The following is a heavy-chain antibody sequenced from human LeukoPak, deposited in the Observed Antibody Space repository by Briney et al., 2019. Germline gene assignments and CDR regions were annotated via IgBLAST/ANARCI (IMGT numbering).Heavy chain of an antibody. J-gene: IGHJ6*02. CDR1: GGTFSSYA. CDR2: IIPIFGTA. CDR3: ARENSQLQYGMDV. V-gene: IGHV1-69*13. Sequence: SVKVSFTASGGTFSSYAISWVRQAPGQGLEWMGGIIPIFGTANYAQKFQGRVTITADESTSTAYMELSSLRSEDTAVYYCARENSQLQYGMDVWGQGTTVTVSS. D-gene: IGHD2-21*01.